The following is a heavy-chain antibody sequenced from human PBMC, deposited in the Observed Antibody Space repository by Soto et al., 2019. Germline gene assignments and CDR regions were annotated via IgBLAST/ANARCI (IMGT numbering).Heavy chain of an antibody. CDR2: IIPIFGTA. J-gene: IGHJ6*02. Sequence: QVQLVQSGAEVKKPGSSVKVSCKASGGTFSSYAISWVRQAPGQGLEWMGGIIPIFGTANYAQKFQGRVTITGDESTSTAYMELSSLRSEDTAVYYCAREGAVTTCGVYYYGMDVWGQGTTVTVSS. CDR3: AREGAVTTCGVYYYGMDV. CDR1: GGTFSSYA. D-gene: IGHD4-4*01. V-gene: IGHV1-69*12.